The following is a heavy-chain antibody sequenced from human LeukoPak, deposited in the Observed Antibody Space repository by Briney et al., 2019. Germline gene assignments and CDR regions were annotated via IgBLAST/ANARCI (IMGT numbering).Heavy chain of an antibody. CDR2: IYRNADGGTT. Sequence: GGSPRLSCAASGFTFSNAWMTWVRQAPGKGLEWVGRIYRNADGGTTDYAAPVKGRFTISRDDSKNTLYLQMNSLKTEDTAVYYCTTDSYCSTTTCYASSNYYYGLDAWGQGTSVTVS. J-gene: IGHJ6*02. CDR1: GFTFSNAW. CDR3: TTDSYCSTTTCYASSNYYYGLDA. V-gene: IGHV3-15*05. D-gene: IGHD2-2*01.